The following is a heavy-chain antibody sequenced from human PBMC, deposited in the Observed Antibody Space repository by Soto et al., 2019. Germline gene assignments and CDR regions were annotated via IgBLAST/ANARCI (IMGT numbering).Heavy chain of an antibody. D-gene: IGHD6-19*01. CDR3: AHIQGHSSGCLDY. CDR1: GFSLSSSGVG. CDR2: IYWDDDD. Sequence: QITLKESGPTLVKPTQTLTLTCTFSGFSLSSSGVGVGWIRQPPGKALEWLALIYWDDDDRYSPSLNNRLTSTRDPAKTQVVHNMTNMDPVDTATYYCAHIQGHSSGCLDYWGQGILVTVSP. J-gene: IGHJ4*02. V-gene: IGHV2-5*02.